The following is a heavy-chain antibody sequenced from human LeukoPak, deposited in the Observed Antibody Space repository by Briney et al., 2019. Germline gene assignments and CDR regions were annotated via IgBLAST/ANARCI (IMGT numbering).Heavy chain of an antibody. D-gene: IGHD2-2*01. V-gene: IGHV3-73*01. CDR1: EGTLTGTA. J-gene: IGHJ3*02. Sequence: GTLTLTCLSPEGTLTGTAIDWVSEAAGKVLKKVARIKRIANSYDTPYAPSVTHRLTIYRDDSKNTPYLQINSLKTEDTAVYYCTRQNGVYRSSTSCYDDAFDIWGQGTMVTVSS. CDR3: TRQNGVYRSSTSCYDDAFDI. CDR2: IKRIANSYDT.